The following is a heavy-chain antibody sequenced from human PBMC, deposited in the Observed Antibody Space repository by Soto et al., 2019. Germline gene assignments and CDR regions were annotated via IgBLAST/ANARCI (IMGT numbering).Heavy chain of an antibody. CDR2: IYYSGST. Sequence: SETLSLTCTVSGGSISSGGYYWSWIRQHPGKGLEWIGYIYYSGSTYYNPSLKSRVTISVDTSKNQFSLKLSSVTAADTAVYYCARDRRYCSSTSCYMDVWGQGTTVTVS. V-gene: IGHV4-31*03. J-gene: IGHJ6*02. CDR1: GGSISSGGYY. CDR3: ARDRRYCSSTSCYMDV. D-gene: IGHD2-2*01.